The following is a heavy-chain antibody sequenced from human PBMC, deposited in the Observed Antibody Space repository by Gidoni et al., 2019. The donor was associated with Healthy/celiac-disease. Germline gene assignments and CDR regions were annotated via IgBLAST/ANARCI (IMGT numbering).Heavy chain of an antibody. Sequence: EVRLLESGGGLVQPGGSLRLSCAASGFTFSSYAMRWVRQAPGKGLEWFSAISGSGGSTYYADSVKGRFTISRDNSKNTLYLQMNSLRAEDTAVYYCAGHLGSSGPIDYWGQGTLVTVSS. CDR2: ISGSGGST. CDR3: AGHLGSSGPIDY. V-gene: IGHV3-23*01. CDR1: GFTFSSYA. J-gene: IGHJ4*02. D-gene: IGHD3-22*01.